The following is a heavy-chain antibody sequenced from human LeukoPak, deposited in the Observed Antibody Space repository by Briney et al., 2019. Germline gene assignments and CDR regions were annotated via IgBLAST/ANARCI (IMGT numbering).Heavy chain of an antibody. CDR3: ARRAEYYFDY. D-gene: IGHD6-19*01. V-gene: IGHV4-34*01. CDR2: INHSGGT. Sequence: SETLSLTCAVYGGSFSGYYWSWIRQPPGKGLEWIGEINHSGGTNYNPSLKGRVTISVDTSKNQFSLKLSSVTAADTAVYYCARRAEYYFDYWGQGTLVTVSS. J-gene: IGHJ4*02. CDR1: GGSFSGYY.